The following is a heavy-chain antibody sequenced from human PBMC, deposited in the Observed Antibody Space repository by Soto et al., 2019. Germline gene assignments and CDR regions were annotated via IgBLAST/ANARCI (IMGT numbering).Heavy chain of an antibody. CDR3: ARNFCGGDCSDDYYYYAMDV. D-gene: IGHD2-21*02. J-gene: IGHJ6*02. CDR2: IYYSGST. CDR1: GDSVSSGSYY. V-gene: IGHV4-61*01. Sequence: PSETLSLTCTVSGDSVSSGSYYWSWIRQPPGKGLEWIGHIYYSGSTNYNPSLKSRVTISVDTSKNQFSLKLSSVTAADTAVYYCARNFCGGDCSDDYYYYAMDVWGQGTTVTVS.